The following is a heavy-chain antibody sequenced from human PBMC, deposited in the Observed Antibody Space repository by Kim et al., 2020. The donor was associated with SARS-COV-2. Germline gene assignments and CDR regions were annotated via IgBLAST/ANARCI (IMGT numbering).Heavy chain of an antibody. Sequence: SVKVSCKASGGTFSSYAISWVRQAPGQGLEWMGGIIPIFGTANYAQKFQGRVTITADESTSTAYMELSSLRSEDTAVYYCARGKWEGSPIDYYYYYGMDVWGQGTTVTVSS. D-gene: IGHD1-26*01. CDR2: IIPIFGTA. V-gene: IGHV1-69*13. CDR3: ARGKWEGSPIDYYYYYGMDV. CDR1: GGTFSSYA. J-gene: IGHJ6*02.